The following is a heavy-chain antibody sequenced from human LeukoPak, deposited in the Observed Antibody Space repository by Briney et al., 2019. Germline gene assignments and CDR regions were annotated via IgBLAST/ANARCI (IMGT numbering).Heavy chain of an antibody. CDR1: GGTFSSYA. Sequence: GASVKVSCKASGGTFSSYAISWVRQAPGQGLEWMGGIIPIFGTANYAQKFQGRVTITTDESTSTAYMELSSLRSEDTAVYYCARDRTPPGYDILTGYYNGNYYYYMDVWGKGTTVTVSS. CDR2: IIPIFGTA. J-gene: IGHJ6*03. CDR3: ARDRTPPGYDILTGYYNGNYYYYMDV. V-gene: IGHV1-69*05. D-gene: IGHD3-9*01.